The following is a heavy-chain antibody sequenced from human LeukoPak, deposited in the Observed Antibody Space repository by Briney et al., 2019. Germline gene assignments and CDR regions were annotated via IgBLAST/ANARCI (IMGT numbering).Heavy chain of an antibody. V-gene: IGHV3-7*01. Sequence: PGGSLRLSCAASGFTFSSYWMSWVRQAPGKGLEWVANIKQDGSEKYYVDSVKGRFAISRDNAKNSLYLQMNSLRAEDTAVYYCARVLPPRIAAAAYYFDYWGQGTLVTVSS. CDR3: ARVLPPRIAAAAYYFDY. CDR2: IKQDGSEK. D-gene: IGHD6-13*01. J-gene: IGHJ4*02. CDR1: GFTFSSYW.